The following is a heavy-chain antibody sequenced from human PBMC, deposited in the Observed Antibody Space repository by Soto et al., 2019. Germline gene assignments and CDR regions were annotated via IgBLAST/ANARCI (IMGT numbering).Heavy chain of an antibody. V-gene: IGHV3-30*18. CDR1: GFTFSTYG. CDR3: AKSVYNWNDGFFDY. J-gene: IGHJ4*02. Sequence: GESLKISCAASGFTFSTYGMHWVRQAPGKGLEWVAVISYDGNNKYYADSVKGRFTISRDNSKNTLYLQMSSLRAEDTAVYYCAKSVYNWNDGFFDYWGQGTLVTSPQ. CDR2: ISYDGNNK. D-gene: IGHD1-1*01.